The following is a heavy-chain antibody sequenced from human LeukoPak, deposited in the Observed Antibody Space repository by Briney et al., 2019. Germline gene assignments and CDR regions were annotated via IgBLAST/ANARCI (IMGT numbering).Heavy chain of an antibody. D-gene: IGHD2-15*01. J-gene: IGHJ4*02. CDR2: IYYSGST. Sequence: SQTLSLTCTVSGGSISSGGYYWSWIRQHPEKGLEWIGYIYYSGSTYYNPSLKSRVTISVDTSKNQFSLKLSSVTAADTAVYYCARVRDMSLFDYWGQGTLVTVSS. CDR1: GGSISSGGYY. CDR3: ARVRDMSLFDY. V-gene: IGHV4-31*03.